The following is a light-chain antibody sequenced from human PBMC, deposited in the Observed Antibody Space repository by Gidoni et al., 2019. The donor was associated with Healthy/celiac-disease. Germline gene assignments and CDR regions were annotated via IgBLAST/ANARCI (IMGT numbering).Light chain of an antibody. J-gene: IGKJ1*01. CDR3: RQALQTPRWT. CDR1: QSILHSNGYNY. Sequence: DIVMTQSPLSLPVTPGEPASISCRSSQSILHSNGYNYLDWYLQKPGQSPQLLIYLGSNRASGVPDRFSGSGSGTEFTLKISRVEAADVGVYYCRQALQTPRWTFGQGTKVEIK. CDR2: LGS. V-gene: IGKV2-28*01.